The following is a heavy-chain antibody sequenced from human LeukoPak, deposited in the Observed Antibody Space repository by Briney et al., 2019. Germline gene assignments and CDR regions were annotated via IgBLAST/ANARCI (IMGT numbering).Heavy chain of an antibody. Sequence: GGSLRLSCVGSGFTFSIYAMSWVRQAPGKGLQWVSTINRSGGGIYYADSVKGRFTTSRDNSKNTLYLHMDSLRAEDTAVYFCAKYDSSGYYPFDYWGQGTLVTVSS. J-gene: IGHJ4*02. D-gene: IGHD3-22*01. V-gene: IGHV3-23*01. CDR1: GFTFSIYA. CDR3: AKYDSSGYYPFDY. CDR2: INRSGGGI.